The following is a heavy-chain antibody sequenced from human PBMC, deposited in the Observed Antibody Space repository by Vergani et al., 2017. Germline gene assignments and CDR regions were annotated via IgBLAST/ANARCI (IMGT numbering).Heavy chain of an antibody. J-gene: IGHJ4*02. CDR3: ARHLRGYSYGVFDY. Sequence: QEQLQESGPRLLKPSQTLSLTCAVSGFSITRADTWWTWIRRSPGKGLEWIGRVSSSGTSSSYNPSLGDRPAISLDTSKNQFSLSLSSVTAADTAVYYCARHLRGYSYGVFDYWGQGREVTVSS. V-gene: IGHV4-30-4*08. CDR2: VSSSGT. CDR1: GFSITRADT. D-gene: IGHD5-18*01.